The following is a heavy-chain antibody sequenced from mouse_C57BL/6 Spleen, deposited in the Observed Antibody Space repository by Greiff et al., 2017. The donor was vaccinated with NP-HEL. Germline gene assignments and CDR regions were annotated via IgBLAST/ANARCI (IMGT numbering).Heavy chain of an antibody. CDR1: GYTFTSSW. V-gene: IGHV1S81*02. CDR2: TNPTNGRT. CDR3: ARIKKIVATYFDY. D-gene: IGHD1-1*01. Sequence: QVQLQQPGAELVKAGASVKMSCKASGYTFTSSWMPWVKQRLGQGLEWFAETNPTNGRTYYNEKFKSKATLTLDKSSSTAYMLLSGPTFEDSAVYYCARIKKIVATYFDYWGQGTTLTVSS. J-gene: IGHJ2*01.